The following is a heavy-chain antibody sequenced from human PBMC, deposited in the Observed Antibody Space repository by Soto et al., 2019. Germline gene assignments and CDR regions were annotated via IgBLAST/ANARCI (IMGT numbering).Heavy chain of an antibody. V-gene: IGHV1-69*06. Sequence: QVQLVQSGAEVKKPGSSVRVSCEASGGNFDSYAINWVRQAPGQGLEWVGGIIPILGAPNYAQQFQDRVLITADKSTNTVYMELSYLESEDTAVYFCVRERNIVVMTLLSLDYWGQGTLVTVSS. D-gene: IGHD2-21*02. J-gene: IGHJ4*02. CDR3: VRERNIVVMTLLSLDY. CDR2: IIPILGAP. CDR1: GGNFDSYA.